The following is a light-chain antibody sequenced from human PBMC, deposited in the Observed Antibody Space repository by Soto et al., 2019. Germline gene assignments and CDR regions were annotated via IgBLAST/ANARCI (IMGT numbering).Light chain of an antibody. CDR2: AAS. V-gene: IGKV1-5*01. Sequence: DIQLTQSPSTLSASVGDRVTITCRASQTPSGWLAWYQQKPGKVPQRLIYAASSLQTGVPSRFSGSGSGTDFTLTINSLQPEDFATYYCLQHDSFPPTFGQGTRLEI. J-gene: IGKJ5*01. CDR1: QTPSGW. CDR3: LQHDSFPPT.